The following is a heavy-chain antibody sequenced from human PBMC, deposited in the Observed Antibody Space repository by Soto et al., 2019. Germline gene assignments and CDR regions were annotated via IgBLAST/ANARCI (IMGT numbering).Heavy chain of an antibody. Sequence: GGSLRLSCAASGFTFRIYVMSWVRQAPGKGLEWVASINPDGRDKYYVDSVRGRFTISRDDANNSLFLQMSSLRVEDTAVYYCAREYCSGGTCLSWGQGTLVTVSS. D-gene: IGHD2-15*01. CDR1: GFTFRIYV. CDR3: AREYCSGGTCLS. V-gene: IGHV3-7*01. J-gene: IGHJ5*02. CDR2: INPDGRDK.